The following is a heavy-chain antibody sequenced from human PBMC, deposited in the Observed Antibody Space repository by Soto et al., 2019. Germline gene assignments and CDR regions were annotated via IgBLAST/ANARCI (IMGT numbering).Heavy chain of an antibody. Sequence: PGESLKISCKGSGYSFTSYWIGWVRQMPGKGLEWMGIIYPGDSDTRYSPSFQGQVTNSADKSISTAYLQWSSLKASDTAMYYCARGFADSYGYYYYYGMDVWGQGTTVTVSS. V-gene: IGHV5-51*01. CDR2: IYPGDSDT. J-gene: IGHJ6*02. CDR1: GYSFTSYW. CDR3: ARGFADSYGYYYYYGMDV. D-gene: IGHD5-18*01.